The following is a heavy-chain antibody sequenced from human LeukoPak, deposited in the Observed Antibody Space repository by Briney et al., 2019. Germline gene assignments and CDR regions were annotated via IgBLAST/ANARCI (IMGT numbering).Heavy chain of an antibody. Sequence: SETLSLTCTVSGGSISSYYWSWIRQPPGKGLEWIGYIYYSGSTNYNPSLKSRVTISVDTSKNQFSLKLSSVTAADTAVYYCARHPYYDSSGYIDYWGQGTLVTVSS. CDR2: IYYSGST. CDR3: ARHPYYDSSGYIDY. V-gene: IGHV4-59*08. CDR1: GGSISSYY. J-gene: IGHJ4*02. D-gene: IGHD3-22*01.